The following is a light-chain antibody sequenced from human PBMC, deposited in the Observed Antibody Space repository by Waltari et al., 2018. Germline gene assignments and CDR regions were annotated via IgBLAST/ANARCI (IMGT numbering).Light chain of an antibody. Sequence: AIQMTQSPSSLSASVGDRVTITCRASQGIRNDLGWYQQKPGKAPKLLVYDASSLQSGVPSRFSGSGSGTDFTLTISSLQPEDFATYYCLQDYNYPLTFGGGTKVEIK. V-gene: IGKV1-6*01. CDR3: LQDYNYPLT. CDR1: QGIRND. J-gene: IGKJ4*01. CDR2: DAS.